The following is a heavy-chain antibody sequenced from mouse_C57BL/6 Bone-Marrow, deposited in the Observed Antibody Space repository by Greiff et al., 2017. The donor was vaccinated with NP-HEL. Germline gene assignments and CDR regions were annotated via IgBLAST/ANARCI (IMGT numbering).Heavy chain of an antibody. V-gene: IGHV1-53*01. D-gene: IGHD2-4*01. CDR3: ARALYYDYRLFDY. CDR2: INPSNGGT. CDR1: GYTFTSYW. Sequence: QVQLQQPGTELVKPGASVKLSCKASGYTFTSYWMHWVKQRPGQGLEWIGNINPSNGGTNYNEKFKSKATLTVYKSSSTAYMQLSSLTSEDSAVYYCARALYYDYRLFDYWGQGTTLTVSS. J-gene: IGHJ2*01.